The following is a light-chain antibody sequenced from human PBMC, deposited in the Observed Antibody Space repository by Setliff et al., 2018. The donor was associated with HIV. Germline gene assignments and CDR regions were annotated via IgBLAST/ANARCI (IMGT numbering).Light chain of an antibody. CDR1: SSNIGAGYD. V-gene: IGLV1-40*01. CDR3: QSYDSSLSGSV. J-gene: IGLJ1*01. CDR2: GNY. Sequence: QSVLTQPPSVSGAPGQRVTISCTGSSSNIGAGYDVHWYQQLPGTAPKLVIYGNYNRPSGIPDQFSGFSSGTSASLAITGLQAEDEADYYCQSYDSSLSGSVFGPGTKVTVL.